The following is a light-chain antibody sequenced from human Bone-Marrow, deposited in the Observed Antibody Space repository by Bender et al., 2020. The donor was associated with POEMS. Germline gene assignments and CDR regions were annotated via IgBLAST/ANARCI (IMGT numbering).Light chain of an antibody. CDR3: GSHVNSHNLDVL. V-gene: IGLV2-23*02. J-gene: IGLJ2*01. CDR2: DVS. CDR1: NIGSKS. Sequence: LTQSPSVSVAPGQTARITCGENNIGSKSVHWYQQHPGKAPKLMIYDVSKRPSGVSNRFSGSKSGNTASLTISGLQAEDEADYYCGSHVNSHNLDVLFGGGTKVTVL.